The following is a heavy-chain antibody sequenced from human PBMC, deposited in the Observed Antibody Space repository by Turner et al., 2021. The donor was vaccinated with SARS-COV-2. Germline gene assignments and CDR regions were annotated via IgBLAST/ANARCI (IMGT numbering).Heavy chain of an antibody. CDR3: ARDRIVRNWNDVPKPTYGMDV. D-gene: IGHD1-20*01. CDR2: ISSPSSYI. Sequence: EVQLVASGGGLVQPGGSLRLSCAASGFTFSTYSMNWVRQAPGKGLEWVSAISSPSSYIYYADSVKGRFTIARDNAKNSMYLQMNRLRAEDTAVYYCARDRIVRNWNDVPKPTYGMDVWGQGTTVTVSS. V-gene: IGHV3-21*01. J-gene: IGHJ6*02. CDR1: GFTFSTYS.